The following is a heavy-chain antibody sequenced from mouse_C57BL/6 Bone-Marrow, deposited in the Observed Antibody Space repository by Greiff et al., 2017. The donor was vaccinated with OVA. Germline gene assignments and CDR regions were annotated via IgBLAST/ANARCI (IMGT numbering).Heavy chain of an antibody. Sequence: EVQLVESGGGLVKPGGSLKLSCAASGFTFSDYGMHWVRQAPEKGLEWVAYISSGSSTIYYADTVKGRFTISRDNAENTLFLQMTSLRSEDTAMYYGARRYYYGSSPYAMDYWGQGTSVTVSS. V-gene: IGHV5-17*01. D-gene: IGHD1-1*01. J-gene: IGHJ4*01. CDR1: GFTFSDYG. CDR2: ISSGSSTI. CDR3: ARRYYYGSSPYAMDY.